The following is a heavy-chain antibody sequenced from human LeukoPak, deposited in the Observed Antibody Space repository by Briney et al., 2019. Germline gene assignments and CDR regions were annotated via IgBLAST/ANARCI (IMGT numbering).Heavy chain of an antibody. Sequence: ASVKVSFKASGYTFTSYGISWVRQAPGQGLGWMGWISVYNGNTNYAQKLHGRVTITTDTTTSTAYMELRSLRYDDTAVYYCARMGIAVAGYFDYWGQGTLVTVSS. CDR1: GYTFTSYG. J-gene: IGHJ4*02. V-gene: IGHV1-18*04. D-gene: IGHD6-19*01. CDR3: ARMGIAVAGYFDY. CDR2: ISVYNGNT.